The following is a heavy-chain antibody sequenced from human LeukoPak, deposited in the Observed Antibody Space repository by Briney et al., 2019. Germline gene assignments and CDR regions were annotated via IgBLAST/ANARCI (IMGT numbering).Heavy chain of an antibody. D-gene: IGHD1-14*01. CDR2: IYYSGST. Sequence: SETLSLTCTVSGGSISSYYWSWIRQPPGKGLEWIGYIYYSGSTYYNPSLKSRVTISVDTSKNQFSLKLSSVTAADTAVYYCARGGKGPVSYYYYMDVWGKGTTVIVSS. J-gene: IGHJ6*03. V-gene: IGHV4-59*08. CDR1: GGSISSYY. CDR3: ARGGKGPVSYYYYMDV.